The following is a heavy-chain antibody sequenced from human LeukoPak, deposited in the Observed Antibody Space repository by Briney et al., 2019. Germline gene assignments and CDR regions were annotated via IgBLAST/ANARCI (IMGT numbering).Heavy chain of an antibody. CDR1: GFTFSDHY. CDR3: ARARGSSWYGFDY. D-gene: IGHD6-13*01. CDR2: INHSGST. Sequence: LRLSCAASGFTFSDHYMDWVRQAPGKGLEWIGEINHSGSTNYNPSLKSRVTISVDTSKNQFSLKLSSVTAADTAVYYCARARGSSWYGFDYWGQGTLVTVSS. J-gene: IGHJ4*02. V-gene: IGHV4-34*01.